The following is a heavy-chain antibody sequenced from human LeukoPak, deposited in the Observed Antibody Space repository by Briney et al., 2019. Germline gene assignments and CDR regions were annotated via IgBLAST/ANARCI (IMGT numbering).Heavy chain of an antibody. V-gene: IGHV4-59*08. J-gene: IGHJ4*02. D-gene: IGHD3-16*02. CDR1: GGSISSYY. CDR3: ASSRFGELSFDY. CDR2: IYYSGST. Sequence: PSETLSLTCTVSGGSISSYYWSWIRQPPGKGLEWIGYIYYSGSTNYNPSLKSRVTISVDTSKNQFSLKLSSVTAADTAMYYCASSRFGELSFDYWGQGTLVTVSS.